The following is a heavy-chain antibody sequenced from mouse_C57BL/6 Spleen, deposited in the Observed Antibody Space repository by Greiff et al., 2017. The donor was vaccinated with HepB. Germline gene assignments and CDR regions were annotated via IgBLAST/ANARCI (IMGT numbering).Heavy chain of an antibody. J-gene: IGHJ4*01. CDR1: GFTFSDYY. CDR3: AREWRYYDLDY. V-gene: IGHV5-16*01. Sequence: EVHLVESEGGLVQPGSSMKLSCTASGFTFSDYYMAWVRQVPEKGLEWVANINYDGSSTYYLDSLKSRFIISRDNAKNMLYLQMSSLKSEDTATYYCAREWRYYDLDYCGQGTSVTVA. CDR2: INYDGSST.